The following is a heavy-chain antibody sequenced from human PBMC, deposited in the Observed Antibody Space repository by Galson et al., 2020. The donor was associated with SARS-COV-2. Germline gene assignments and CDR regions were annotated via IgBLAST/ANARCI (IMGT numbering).Heavy chain of an antibody. CDR2: INHSGST. J-gene: IGHJ6*02. Sequence: SETLSLTCAVYGGSFSGYYWSWIRQPPGKGLEWIGEINHSGSTNYNPSLKSRVTISVDTSKNQFSLKLSSVTAADTAVYYCARGPAGLGKIYYYYYYGMDVWGQGTTVTVSS. D-gene: IGHD6-13*01. CDR1: GGSFSGYY. V-gene: IGHV4-34*01. CDR3: ARGPAGLGKIYYYYYYGMDV.